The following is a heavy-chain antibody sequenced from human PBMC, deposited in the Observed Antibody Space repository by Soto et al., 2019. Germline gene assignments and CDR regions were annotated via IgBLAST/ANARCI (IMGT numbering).Heavy chain of an antibody. CDR3: ARLVVVPAAMMFGGDAFDI. CDR1: GGTFSSYT. V-gene: IGHV1-69*02. D-gene: IGHD2-2*01. CDR2: IIPILGIA. J-gene: IGHJ3*02. Sequence: ASVKVSCKASGGTFSSYTISWVRQAPGQGLEWMGRIIPILGIANYAQKFQGRVTITADKSTSTAYMELSSLRSEDTAVYYCARLVVVPAAMMFGGDAFDIWGQGTMVTVS.